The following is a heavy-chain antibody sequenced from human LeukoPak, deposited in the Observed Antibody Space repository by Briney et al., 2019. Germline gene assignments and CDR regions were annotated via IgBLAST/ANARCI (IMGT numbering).Heavy chain of an antibody. CDR1: GGSISSSSYY. CDR3: ATHTPRIAAAGTVFDY. J-gene: IGHJ4*02. Sequence: SETLSLTCTVSGGSISSSSYYWGWIRQPPGKGLEWIGSIYHSGSTYYNPSLKSRVTISVDTSKNQFSLKLSSVTAADTAVYYCATHTPRIAAAGTVFDYWGQGTLVTVSS. CDR2: IYHSGST. V-gene: IGHV4-39*07. D-gene: IGHD6-13*01.